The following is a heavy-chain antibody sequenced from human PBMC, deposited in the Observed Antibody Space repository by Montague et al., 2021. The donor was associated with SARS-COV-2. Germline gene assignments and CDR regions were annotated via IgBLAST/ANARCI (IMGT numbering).Heavy chain of an antibody. CDR3: ARLGAVTLVRGITKADFSNYGMDV. CDR1: SGSFRGYY. Sequence: SETLSLTCAVSSGSFRGYYWCWIRQPPGKGLEWIGEINHSGSTTYNPSPESRVSISVDTSNKQFSLKVTSVTAADTAVYYCARLGAVTLVRGITKADFSNYGMDVWGQGTTVTVSS. CDR2: INHSGST. J-gene: IGHJ6*02. D-gene: IGHD3-10*01. V-gene: IGHV4-34*01.